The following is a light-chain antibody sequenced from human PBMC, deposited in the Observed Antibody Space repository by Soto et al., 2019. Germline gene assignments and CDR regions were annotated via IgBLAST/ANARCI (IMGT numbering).Light chain of an antibody. CDR1: QSFSRTY. V-gene: IGKV3-20*01. J-gene: IGKJ1*01. Sequence: EIVLTQSPGTLSLSPGERASLSCRASQSFSRTYLAWYQQKPGQAPRLLIYGASTRDTGIPDRFSGSGSGTDFTLIISRLEPEDFAVYYCQQYGTSPGTFGQGTKVDIK. CDR3: QQYGTSPGT. CDR2: GAS.